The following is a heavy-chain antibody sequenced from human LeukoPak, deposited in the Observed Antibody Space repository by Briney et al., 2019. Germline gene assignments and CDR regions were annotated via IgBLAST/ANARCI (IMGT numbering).Heavy chain of an antibody. V-gene: IGHV3-11*04. D-gene: IGHD1-1*01. CDR2: ISNSGDSI. CDR3: ARGTGNLDY. CDR1: GFTFHDSY. Sequence: PGGSLRLSCEASGFTFHDSYMTWIRQAPGKGLEWVSFISNSGDSIYYADSVKGRFTISRDNAKNSLYLQMNSLRAEDTAVYYCARGTGNLDYWGQGTLVTVSS. J-gene: IGHJ4*02.